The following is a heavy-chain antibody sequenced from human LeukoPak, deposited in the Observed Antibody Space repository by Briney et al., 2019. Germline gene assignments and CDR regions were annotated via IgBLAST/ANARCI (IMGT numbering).Heavy chain of an antibody. V-gene: IGHV4-34*01. D-gene: IGHD3-22*01. CDR1: GGSFSGYY. Sequence: RSETLSLTCAVYGGSFSGYYWSWIRQPPGKGLEWIGEINHSGSTNYNPSLKSRVTISVDTSNNQFSLKLSSMTAADTVVYYCARQVVYYYDSSGSSYAFDIWGQGTMVTVSS. CDR3: ARQVVYYYDSSGSSYAFDI. J-gene: IGHJ3*02. CDR2: INHSGST.